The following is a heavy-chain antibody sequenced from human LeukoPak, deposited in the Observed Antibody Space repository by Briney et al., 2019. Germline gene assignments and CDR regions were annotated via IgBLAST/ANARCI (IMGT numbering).Heavy chain of an antibody. CDR1: GGSFSGYY. Sequence: SETLSLTCGVFGGSFSGYYWTWLRQPPGKGLEWIGQINHRGSSHYNPSLRSRVTISVDTSKTQFSLKLTSVTAADTAVYYRARDKFCSDTGSCNIGLFDFWGQGALVTVSS. CDR2: INHRGSS. D-gene: IGHD2-15*01. J-gene: IGHJ4*02. CDR3: ARDKFCSDTGSCNIGLFDF. V-gene: IGHV4-34*01.